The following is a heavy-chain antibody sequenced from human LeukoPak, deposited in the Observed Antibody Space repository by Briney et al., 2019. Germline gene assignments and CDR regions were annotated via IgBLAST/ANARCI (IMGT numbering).Heavy chain of an antibody. CDR1: GGTFSSYA. J-gene: IGHJ5*02. CDR2: IIPIFGTA. V-gene: IGHV1-69*05. D-gene: IGHD5-18*01. Sequence: GASVKVSCKASGGTFSSYAISWVRQAPGQGLERMGGIIPIFGTANYAQKFQGRVTITTDESTSTAYMELSSLRSEDTAVYYCARSGYSYGSSPNENWFDPWGQGTLVTVSS. CDR3: ARSGYSYGSSPNENWFDP.